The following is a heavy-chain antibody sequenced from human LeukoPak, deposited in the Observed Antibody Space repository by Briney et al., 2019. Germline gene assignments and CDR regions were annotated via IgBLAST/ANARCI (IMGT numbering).Heavy chain of an antibody. CDR3: ARDVRSLMDV. Sequence: GGSLRLSCAASGFTVSTNYMTWVRQAPGKGLEWVSIIYSGGDTYYADSVKGRFTISRDNSKNTLYLQMNSLRGEDTAVYYCARDVRSLMDVWGQGTTVTVS. J-gene: IGHJ6*02. V-gene: IGHV3-53*01. D-gene: IGHD3-10*02. CDR2: IYSGGDT. CDR1: GFTVSTNY.